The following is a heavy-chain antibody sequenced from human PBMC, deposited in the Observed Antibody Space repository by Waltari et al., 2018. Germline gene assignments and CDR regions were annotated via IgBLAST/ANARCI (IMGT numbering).Heavy chain of an antibody. CDR1: GYTLTELS. Sequence: QVQLVQSGAEVKKPGASVKVSCKVSGYTLTELSMHWVRQAPGKGLEWMGGFDPEDGETIYAQKFQGRVTMTEDTSTDTAYMELSSLRSEDTAVYYCATSTVTHYTSPPPYYYYGMDVWGQGTTVTVSS. D-gene: IGHD4-17*01. V-gene: IGHV1-24*01. J-gene: IGHJ6*02. CDR2: FDPEDGET. CDR3: ATSTVTHYTSPPPYYYYGMDV.